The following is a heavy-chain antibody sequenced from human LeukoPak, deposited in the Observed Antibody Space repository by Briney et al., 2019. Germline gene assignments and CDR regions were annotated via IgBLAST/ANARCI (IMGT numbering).Heavy chain of an antibody. CDR2: IRQDGSEK. CDR3: ARTLLRYYYDSSGPHIDAFDI. Sequence: GGSLRLSCAASGFTFSSYWMSWVRQAPGKGLEWVANIRQDGSEKYYVDSVKGRFTISRDNAKNSLYLQMNSLRAEDTAVYYCARTLLRYYYDSSGPHIDAFDIWGQGTMVTVSS. CDR1: GFTFSSYW. J-gene: IGHJ3*02. D-gene: IGHD3-22*01. V-gene: IGHV3-7*01.